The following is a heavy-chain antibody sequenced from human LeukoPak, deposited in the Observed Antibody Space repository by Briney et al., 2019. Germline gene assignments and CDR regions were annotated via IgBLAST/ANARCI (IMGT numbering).Heavy chain of an antibody. V-gene: IGHV1-69*06. CDR1: GGTFSSYA. Sequence: GASVKVSCKASGGTFSSYAISWVRQAPGHGLEWMGGIIPIFGTANYAQKFQGRVTITADKSTSTAYMELSSLRSEDTAVYYCALSSSWYYFDYWGQGTLVTVSS. CDR2: IIPIFGTA. J-gene: IGHJ4*02. CDR3: ALSSSWYYFDY. D-gene: IGHD6-13*01.